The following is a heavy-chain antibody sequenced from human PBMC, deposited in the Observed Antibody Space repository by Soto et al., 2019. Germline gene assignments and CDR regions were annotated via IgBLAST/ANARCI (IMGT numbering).Heavy chain of an antibody. D-gene: IGHD2-15*01. CDR3: ARVWLRRGYCSCGSCYPRRFYYGMDV. CDR1: GGSFSGYY. Sequence: SETLSLTCAVYGGSFSGYYWSWIRQPPGKGLEWIGEFNHSGSTNYNPSLKSRVTISVDTTKNQFSLKLSTVTAADTAVYYCARVWLRRGYCSCGSCYPRRFYYGMDVWGQGTTVTVSS. V-gene: IGHV4-34*01. J-gene: IGHJ6*02. CDR2: FNHSGST.